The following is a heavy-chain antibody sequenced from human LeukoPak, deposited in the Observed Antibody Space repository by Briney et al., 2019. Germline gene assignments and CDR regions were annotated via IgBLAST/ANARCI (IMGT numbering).Heavy chain of an antibody. V-gene: IGHV3-64D*06. J-gene: IGHJ4*02. CDR2: ITTNGGST. CDR3: VNVAGLRVVGVPTY. CDR1: GFTFSSYE. Sequence: PGGSLRLSCAASGFTFSSYEMNWVRQAPGKGLEYVSTITTNGGSTYYADSVKGRFSISRDNSKDTLYLQMNSLRAEDTATYYCVNVAGLRVVGVPTYWGQGTLVTVSS. D-gene: IGHD1-26*01.